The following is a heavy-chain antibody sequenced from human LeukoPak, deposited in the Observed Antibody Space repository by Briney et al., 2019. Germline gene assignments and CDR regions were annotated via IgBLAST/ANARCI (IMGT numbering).Heavy chain of an antibody. V-gene: IGHV1-18*03. CDR2: ISTHSGGT. D-gene: IGHD2-21*02. J-gene: IGHJ4*02. CDR1: GYSFTSHG. CDR3: ARGLTFCGGDCYTNFDL. Sequence: ASVKVSCKASGYSFTSHGISWVRQAPGQGPEWKGWISTHSGGTNYAQNFQGRVTMTTDTSTSTAYMELRSLRSDDMAVYYCARGLTFCGGDCYTNFDLWGQGTLVTVSS.